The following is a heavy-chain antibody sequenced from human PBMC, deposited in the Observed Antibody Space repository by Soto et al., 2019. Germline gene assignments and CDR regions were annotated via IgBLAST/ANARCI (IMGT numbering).Heavy chain of an antibody. CDR2: VSGSGGRT. Sequence: GGSLRLSCAASGFIFSRFAMSWVRQTPGKGLEWVSSVSGSGGRTYYAESVKGRFTISRDNSKNTLYLQMKGLRAEDTAVYYCAKDEVSGELVVGENFDSWGQGILVTVSS. V-gene: IGHV3-23*01. CDR3: AKDEVSGELVVGENFDS. CDR1: GFIFSRFA. D-gene: IGHD2-15*01. J-gene: IGHJ4*02.